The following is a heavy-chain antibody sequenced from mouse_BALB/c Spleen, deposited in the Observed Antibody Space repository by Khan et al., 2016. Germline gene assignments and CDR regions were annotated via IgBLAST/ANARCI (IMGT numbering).Heavy chain of an antibody. CDR1: GFTFSSYG. CDR3: ARQFITTVVADY. CDR2: ISSGGSYT. J-gene: IGHJ2*01. V-gene: IGHV5-6*01. D-gene: IGHD1-1*01. Sequence: EVQLVESGGDLVKPGGSLKLSCAASGFTFSSYGMSWVRQTPDKRLEWVATISSGGSYTYYPASVKGRFTISRDNAKNTLYLQMSSLKSEDTAMYYCARQFITTVVADYWGQGTTLTVPS.